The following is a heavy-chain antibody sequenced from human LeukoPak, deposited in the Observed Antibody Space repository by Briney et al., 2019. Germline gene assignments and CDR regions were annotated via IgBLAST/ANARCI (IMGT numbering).Heavy chain of an antibody. CDR1: GGSFSGYY. CDR2: INHSGST. V-gene: IGHV4-34*01. J-gene: IGHJ6*03. Sequence: SETLSLTCAVYGGSFSGYYWSWIRQPPGKWLEWIGEINHSGSTNYNPSLKSRVTISVDTSKNQFSLKLSSVTAADTAVYYCAREAAAYLRAYYYYYYMDVWGKGTTVTVSS. CDR3: AREAAAYLRAYYYYYYMDV. D-gene: IGHD6-13*01.